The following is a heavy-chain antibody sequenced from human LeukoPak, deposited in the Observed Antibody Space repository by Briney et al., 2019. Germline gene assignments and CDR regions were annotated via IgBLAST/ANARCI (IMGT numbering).Heavy chain of an antibody. CDR3: AKIQSGRGVGGAFDI. D-gene: IGHD1-26*01. CDR1: GFTFSSYG. V-gene: IGHV3-23*01. Sequence: GGSLRLSCAASGFTFSSYGMSWVRQAPGKGLEWVSAISGSGGSTYYADSVKGRFTISRDNSKNTLYLQMNSLRAEDTAVYYCAKIQSGRGVGGAFDIWGQGTMVTVSS. CDR2: ISGSGGST. J-gene: IGHJ3*02.